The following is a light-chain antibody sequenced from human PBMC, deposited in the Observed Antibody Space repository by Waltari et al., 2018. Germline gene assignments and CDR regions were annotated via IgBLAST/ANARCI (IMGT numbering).Light chain of an antibody. CDR2: EVN. V-gene: IGLV2-23*02. J-gene: IGLJ3*02. Sequence: QSALTQPASVSGSPGQSITISCTGTRSDVGRYTFVSWYQQHPGKAPQLIIYEVNKRPSGVSNRLSGSKSGNTASLTISGLQAEDESDYYCCSYAGRSTWVFGGGTKVTVL. CDR1: RSDVGRYTF. CDR3: CSYAGRSTWV.